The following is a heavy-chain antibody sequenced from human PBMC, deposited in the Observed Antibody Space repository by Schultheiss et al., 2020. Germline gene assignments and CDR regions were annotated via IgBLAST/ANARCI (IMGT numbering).Heavy chain of an antibody. CDR3: ARVGVDYYYYGMDV. D-gene: IGHD2-21*01. Sequence: GGSLRLSCAASGFTFSDHHMSWIRQAPGKGLEWVAVISFDGSSKYDADSVKGRFTISRDNSKNTLYLQMNSLRAEDTAVYYCARVGVDYYYYGMDVWGQGTTVTVSS. CDR1: GFTFSDHH. V-gene: IGHV3-30-3*01. CDR2: ISFDGSSK. J-gene: IGHJ6*02.